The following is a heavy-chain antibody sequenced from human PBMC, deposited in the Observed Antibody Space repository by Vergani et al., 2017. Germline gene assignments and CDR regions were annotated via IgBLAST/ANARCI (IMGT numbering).Heavy chain of an antibody. CDR1: GFTFSDYY. Sequence: VQLLESGGGLVQPGGSLRLSCAASGFTFSDYYMSWIRQAPGKGLEWVSYISSSGSTIYYADSVKGRFTISRDNAKTSLYLQMNSLRAEDTAVYYCAVFRGWRVLDAVDVWGEGTMVTVSS. D-gene: IGHD6-19*01. V-gene: IGHV3-11*01. CDR2: ISSSGSTI. CDR3: AVFRGWRVLDAVDV. J-gene: IGHJ3*01.